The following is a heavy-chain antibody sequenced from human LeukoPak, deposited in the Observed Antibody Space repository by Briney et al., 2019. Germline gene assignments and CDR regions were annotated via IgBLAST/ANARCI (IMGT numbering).Heavy chain of an antibody. V-gene: IGHV4-61*01. CDR3: ARASGVSSYLLPL. CDR2: IYYSGSTSYYPSYSRGST. Sequence: SETLSLTCTGSSGTVSSGRYYWSWIRQPPGKVVEWIGYIYYSGSTSYYPSYSRGSTNYKPTLRSRVTISIDTYKHQFSLRLNSVTAADTAVYYCARASGVSSYLLPLWGQGTMVTVSS. CDR1: SGTVSSGRYY. D-gene: IGHD2-8*01. J-gene: IGHJ4*02.